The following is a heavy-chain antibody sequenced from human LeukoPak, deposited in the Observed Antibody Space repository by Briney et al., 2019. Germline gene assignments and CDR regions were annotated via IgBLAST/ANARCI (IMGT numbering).Heavy chain of an antibody. J-gene: IGHJ4*02. Sequence: PGGSLRLSCAASGFTFSSYEMNWVRQAPGKGLEWVSYISSSGSTIYYADSVKGRFTISRDNAKNTLYLQMNSLRAEDTAVYYCARVGSDYGSGSFTLDYWGQGTLVTVSS. CDR2: ISSSGSTI. CDR1: GFTFSSYE. V-gene: IGHV3-48*03. CDR3: ARVGSDYGSGSFTLDY. D-gene: IGHD3-10*01.